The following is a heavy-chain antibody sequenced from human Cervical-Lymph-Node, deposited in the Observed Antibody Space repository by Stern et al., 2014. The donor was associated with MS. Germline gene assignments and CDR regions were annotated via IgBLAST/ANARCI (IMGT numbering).Heavy chain of an antibody. CDR2: IKRDGSEK. D-gene: IGHD6-19*01. V-gene: IGHV3-7*01. Sequence: EMQLVESGGGLVQPGGSQRLSCVASGSTFSTSWMSWVRQAPGKGLEWVAKIKRDGSEKYYLDSVKGRFTISRDNAKSSLYLEMNSLRAEDTAVYYCTRFLQSGWSDLFDSWGRGTLVTVSS. CDR3: TRFLQSGWSDLFDS. J-gene: IGHJ5*01. CDR1: GSTFSTSW.